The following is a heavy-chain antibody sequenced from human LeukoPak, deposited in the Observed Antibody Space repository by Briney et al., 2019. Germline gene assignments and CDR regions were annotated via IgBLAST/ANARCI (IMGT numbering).Heavy chain of an antibody. V-gene: IGHV3-48*04. Sequence: PGGSLRLSCTASGFTFNSYSMNWVRQAPGKGLEWVSYIKSSSTTIYYADSVKGRFTISRDNARNSLYLQMNSLRAEDTAVYYCARAAHYYDSGGFLPEAFDVWGQGTMVTVSS. D-gene: IGHD3-22*01. CDR3: ARAAHYYDSGGFLPEAFDV. CDR2: IKSSSTTI. J-gene: IGHJ3*01. CDR1: GFTFNSYS.